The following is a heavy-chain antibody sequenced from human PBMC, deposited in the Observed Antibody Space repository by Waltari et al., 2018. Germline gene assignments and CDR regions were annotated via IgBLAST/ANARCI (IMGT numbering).Heavy chain of an antibody. CDR3: AKDGTPKYYYDSSGYYLFWYFDL. J-gene: IGHJ2*01. CDR2: ISWNSGSI. CDR1: GFTFDDYA. Sequence: EVQLVESGGGLVQPGRSLRLSCAASGFTFDDYAMHWVRQAPGMGLEWVAGISWNSGSIGYADSVKGRFTISRDNAKNSLYLQMNSLRAEDTALYYCAKDGTPKYYYDSSGYYLFWYFDLWGRGTLVTVSS. D-gene: IGHD3-22*01. V-gene: IGHV3-9*01.